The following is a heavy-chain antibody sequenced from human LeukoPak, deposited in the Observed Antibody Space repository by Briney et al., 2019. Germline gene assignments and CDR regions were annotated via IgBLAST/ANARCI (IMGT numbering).Heavy chain of an antibody. Sequence: GGSLRLSCAASGFTFSTYWMTWVRQAPGKGLHWVANIKQDGSERHYAGSVTGRFTISRDNAKNSLYLQMNSLRAEDTAVYYCARDVSPRYSSGWADAFDIWGQGTMVTVSS. CDR2: IKQDGSER. CDR3: ARDVSPRYSSGWADAFDI. J-gene: IGHJ3*02. CDR1: GFTFSTYW. V-gene: IGHV3-7*01. D-gene: IGHD6-19*01.